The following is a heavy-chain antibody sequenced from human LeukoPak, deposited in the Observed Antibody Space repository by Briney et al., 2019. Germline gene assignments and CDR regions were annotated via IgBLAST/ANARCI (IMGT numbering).Heavy chain of an antibody. CDR3: AKSHYYGSGSIDY. J-gene: IGHJ4*02. CDR2: VSASGDST. V-gene: IGHV3-23*01. CDR1: GFTFSSYA. D-gene: IGHD3-10*01. Sequence: GGSLRPSCAASGFTFSSYAMSWVRQAPGKGLAWISTVSASGDSTSCADSVKGRFTISRDNSKNALYLQVNSLRADDAALYYCAKSHYYGSGSIDYWGQGTLVAVSS.